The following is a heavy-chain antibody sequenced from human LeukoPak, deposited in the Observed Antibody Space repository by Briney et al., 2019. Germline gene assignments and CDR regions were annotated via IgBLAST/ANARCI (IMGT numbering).Heavy chain of an antibody. D-gene: IGHD1-26*01. CDR2: IYSGGST. CDR3: ARGGSYLSAFDI. CDR1: GFTFSSYA. V-gene: IGHV3-53*01. Sequence: GGSLRLSCAASGFTFSSYAMSWVRQAPGKGLEWVSIIYSGGSTFYADSVKGRFTISRDNSKNTLYLQMNSLRAEDTAVYYCARGGSYLSAFDIWGQGTMVTVSP. J-gene: IGHJ3*02.